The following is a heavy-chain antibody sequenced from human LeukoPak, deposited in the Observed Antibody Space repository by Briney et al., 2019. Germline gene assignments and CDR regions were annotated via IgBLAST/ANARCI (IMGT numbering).Heavy chain of an antibody. CDR3: ASSLHLQRYSGGLNY. CDR1: GGSISSYY. CDR2: IYYSGST. D-gene: IGHD1-26*01. J-gene: IGHJ4*02. Sequence: SETLSLTCTVSGGSISSYYWSWIRQHPGKGLEWIGYIYYSGSTNYNPSLKSRVTISVDTSKNQFSLKLSSVTAADTAVYYCASSLHLQRYSGGLNYWGQGTLVTVSS. V-gene: IGHV4-59*08.